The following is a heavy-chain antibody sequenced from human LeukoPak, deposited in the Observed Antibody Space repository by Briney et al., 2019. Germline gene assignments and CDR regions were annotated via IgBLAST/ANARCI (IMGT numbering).Heavy chain of an antibody. Sequence: GASVKVSCKASGDTFSRYAISWVCQTPGQGLEWMGGIIPIFGTADYAQKFQGRVTITADESTSTAYMELSSLRSEDTAVYYCARGPLTMTRGFDPWGQGTLVTVSS. CDR2: IIPIFGTA. CDR1: GDTFSRYA. D-gene: IGHD4-17*01. V-gene: IGHV1-69*13. J-gene: IGHJ5*02. CDR3: ARGPLTMTRGFDP.